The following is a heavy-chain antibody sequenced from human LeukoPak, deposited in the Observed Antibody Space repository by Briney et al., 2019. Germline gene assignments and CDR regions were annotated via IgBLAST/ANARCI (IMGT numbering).Heavy chain of an antibody. J-gene: IGHJ3*02. CDR1: GFSINNYW. Sequence: GGSLRLSCAASGFSINNYWMNWVRQAPGKGLEWVACIKKEGSERYYVDSVKGRFTISRENTKNSLYLQMNTLRAEDTAVYYCARDLAGPPQEAFDIWGQGTMVTVSS. CDR2: IKKEGSER. CDR3: ARDLAGPPQEAFDI. V-gene: IGHV3-7*01.